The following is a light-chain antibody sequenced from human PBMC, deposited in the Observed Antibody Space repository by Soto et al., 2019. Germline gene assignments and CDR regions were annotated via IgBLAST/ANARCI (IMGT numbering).Light chain of an antibody. Sequence: QSALTQPASVSGSPGQSITISCNGTSRDVGGYVSWYQQHPGKAPKLMIYEVSNRPSGVSNRFSGSKSGNTASLTISGLQTEDEADHYCRSYTSSNTVVFGGGTKLTVL. J-gene: IGLJ2*01. V-gene: IGLV2-14*01. CDR1: SRDVGGY. CDR3: RSYTSSNTVV. CDR2: EVS.